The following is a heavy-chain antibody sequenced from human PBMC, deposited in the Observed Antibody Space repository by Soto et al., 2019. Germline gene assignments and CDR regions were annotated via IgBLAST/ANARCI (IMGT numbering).Heavy chain of an antibody. V-gene: IGHV3-33*01. Sequence: GGSLRLSCAASGFTFSKHAMHWVRQAPGKGLEWVAVIWYDGSNKYYADSVEGRFTISRDNSKNTLYLQMHSLRAEDTALYHCARGYLGGYCDGDTCPEIYYLYYYELDVWGQGTTVTVCS. CDR2: IWYDGSNK. CDR3: ARGYLGGYCDGDTCPEIYYLYYYELDV. CDR1: GFTFSKHA. J-gene: IGHJ6*02. D-gene: IGHD5-18*01.